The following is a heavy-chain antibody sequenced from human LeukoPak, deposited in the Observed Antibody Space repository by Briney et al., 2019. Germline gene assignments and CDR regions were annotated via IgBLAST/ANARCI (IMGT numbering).Heavy chain of an antibody. D-gene: IGHD1-26*01. CDR3: AKGRDSGSYQWYNWFDP. Sequence: PGGSLRLSCAASGFTFSSYEMNWVRQAPGKGLEWVSYISSSGSTIYYADSVKGRFTISRDNAKNSLYLQMNSLRAEDTAVYYCAKGRDSGSYQWYNWFDPWGQGTLVTVSS. J-gene: IGHJ5*02. V-gene: IGHV3-48*03. CDR2: ISSSGSTI. CDR1: GFTFSSYE.